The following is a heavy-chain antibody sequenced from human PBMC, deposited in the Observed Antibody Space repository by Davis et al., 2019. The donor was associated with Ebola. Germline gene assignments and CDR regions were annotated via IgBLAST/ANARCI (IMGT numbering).Heavy chain of an antibody. CDR1: GFTLTAHY. CDR2: ISPDGFDT. CDR3: AGEDCSGNGCHQKFDY. Sequence: ASVKVSCKAFGFTLTAHYMHWVRQGPGQGLEYVGWISPDGFDTRYAQTFQGRVTVTRDTSTNTAYMELGGLTSDDTAVYYCAGEDCSGNGCHQKFDYWGQGTLVTVSS. V-gene: IGHV1-2*02. J-gene: IGHJ4*02. D-gene: IGHD2-21*01.